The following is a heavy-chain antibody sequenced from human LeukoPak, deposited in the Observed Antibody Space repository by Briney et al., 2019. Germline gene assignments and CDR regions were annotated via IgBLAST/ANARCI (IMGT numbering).Heavy chain of an antibody. CDR3: ARLGATMVRGVRYYYYGMDV. V-gene: IGHV4-59*12. J-gene: IGHJ6*02. CDR1: GGSISSYY. D-gene: IGHD3-10*01. CDR2: IYNSGNT. Sequence: PSETLSLTSTVSGGSISSYYWSWIRQPPGKGLGWNGYIYNSGNTNYTPSLKSRVTISVDTSKNQFSLELSSVTAADTAVYYCARLGATMVRGVRYYYYGMDVWGQGTTVTVSS.